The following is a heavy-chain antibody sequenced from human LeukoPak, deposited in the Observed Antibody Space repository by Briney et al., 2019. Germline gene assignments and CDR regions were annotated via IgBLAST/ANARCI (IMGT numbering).Heavy chain of an antibody. Sequence: VGSLRLSCAASGFTFDNYGMTWVRQAPGKGLDWVSDINRNGGSTAYADSVKGRFTISRDNAKNSLYLQINSLRAEDTALYYCATYRSGWYDLDYWGQGTRVTVSS. CDR3: ATYRSGWYDLDY. CDR1: GFTFDNYG. V-gene: IGHV3-20*04. CDR2: INRNGGST. D-gene: IGHD6-19*01. J-gene: IGHJ4*02.